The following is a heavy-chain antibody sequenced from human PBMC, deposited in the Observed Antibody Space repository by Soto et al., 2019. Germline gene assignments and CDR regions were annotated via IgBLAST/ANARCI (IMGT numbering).Heavy chain of an antibody. CDR2: IYWDDDK. V-gene: IGHV2-5*02. Sequence: QITLKESGPTLVKPTQTLTLTCTFSGFSLSTSGVGVGWIRQPPGKALEWLALIYWDDDKRYSPSLKSRLTITKDTSKNQVVLTMTNMDPVDTATYYCAHRGRIGSSSSSPYYYYGMDVWGQGTTVTVSS. J-gene: IGHJ6*02. CDR3: AHRGRIGSSSSSPYYYYGMDV. D-gene: IGHD6-6*01. CDR1: GFSLSTSGVG.